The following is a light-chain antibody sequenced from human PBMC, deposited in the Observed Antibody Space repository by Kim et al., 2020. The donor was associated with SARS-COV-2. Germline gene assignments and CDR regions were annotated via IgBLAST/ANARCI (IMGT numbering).Light chain of an antibody. CDR3: QQYHNWPPVT. CDR1: RGISIK. V-gene: IGKV3-15*01. CDR2: GSS. J-gene: IGKJ5*01. Sequence: PGERATLSTRPSRGISIKLAWFHQQPGQPPRLLMYGSSTRAPGIPARFSGSGSGTEFTLTISSLQSEDFAVYYCQQYHNWPPVTFGQGTRLEIK.